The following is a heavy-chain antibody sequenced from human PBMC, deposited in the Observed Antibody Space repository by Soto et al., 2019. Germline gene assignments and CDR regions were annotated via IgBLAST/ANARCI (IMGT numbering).Heavy chain of an antibody. CDR3: ARDSLSSITGSYWFDP. V-gene: IGHV1-69*13. Sequence: SVKVSCKASGGTFSSYAISWVRQAPGQGLEWMGGIIPIFGTANYAQKFQGRVTITADESTSTAYMELSSLRSEDTAVYYCARDSLSSITGSYWFDPWGQGTLVTVSS. J-gene: IGHJ5*02. D-gene: IGHD1-20*01. CDR2: IIPIFGTA. CDR1: GGTFSSYA.